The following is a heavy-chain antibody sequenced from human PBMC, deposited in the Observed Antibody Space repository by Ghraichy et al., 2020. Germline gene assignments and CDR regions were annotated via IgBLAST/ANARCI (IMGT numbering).Heavy chain of an antibody. CDR3: ARGLREYSGYAMVDFDY. D-gene: IGHD5-12*01. J-gene: IGHJ4*02. CDR2: INHSGST. V-gene: IGHV4-34*01. CDR1: GGSFSGYY. Sequence: SETLSLTCAVYGGSFSGYYWSWIRQPPGKGLEWIGEINHSGSTNYNPSLKSRVTISVDTSKNQFSLKLSSVTAADTAVYYCARGLREYSGYAMVDFDYWGQGTLVTVSS.